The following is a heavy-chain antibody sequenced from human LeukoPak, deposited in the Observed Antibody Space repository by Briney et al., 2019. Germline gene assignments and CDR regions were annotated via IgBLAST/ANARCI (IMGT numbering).Heavy chain of an antibody. J-gene: IGHJ1*01. CDR2: IYSGGST. Sequence: GGSLRLSWAASGFTVSSNYMSWVRQAPGKGLGWVSVIYSGGSTFYADSVKGRFTISRDNSKNTLYLQMNSLRAEDTAVYYCARQPATGTEFFQHWGQGTLVTVSS. V-gene: IGHV3-53*01. D-gene: IGHD6-13*01. CDR1: GFTVSSNY. CDR3: ARQPATGTEFFQH.